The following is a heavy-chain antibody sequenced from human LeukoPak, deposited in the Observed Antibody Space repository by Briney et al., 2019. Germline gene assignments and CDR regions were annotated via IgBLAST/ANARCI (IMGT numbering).Heavy chain of an antibody. CDR3: ARQYDSGSRPFDY. D-gene: IGHD3-10*01. V-gene: IGHV4-39*01. CDR1: GDSISSGYYS. Sequence: PSETLSLTCTVSGDSISSGYYSWGWIRQPPGKGLEWIGGIYSSGSPYYNPSLKSRVTISVDTSKNQFSLRLSSVTAADTAVHHCARQYDSGSRPFDYWAREPWSPSPQ. J-gene: IGHJ4*02. CDR2: IYSSGSP.